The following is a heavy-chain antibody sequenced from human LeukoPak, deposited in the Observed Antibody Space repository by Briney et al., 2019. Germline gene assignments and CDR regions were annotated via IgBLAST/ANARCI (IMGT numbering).Heavy chain of an antibody. J-gene: IGHJ2*01. CDR2: IVVGSGNT. Sequence: SVKVSCKASGFTFTSSAMQWVRQARGQRLEWIGWIVVGSGNTNYAQKFQERVTITRDMSTSTAYMELSSLRSEDTAVYYCAREPHYDLLTGYALGYLDLWGRGTLLTVSS. V-gene: IGHV1-58*02. CDR3: AREPHYDLLTGYALGYLDL. CDR1: GFTFTSSA. D-gene: IGHD3-9*01.